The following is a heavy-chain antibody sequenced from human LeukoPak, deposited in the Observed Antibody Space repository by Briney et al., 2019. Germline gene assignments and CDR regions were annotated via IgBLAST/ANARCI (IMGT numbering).Heavy chain of an antibody. CDR3: AKDGEMWFGDLLSRDYYFDN. CDR2: VSIDGSKN. V-gene: IGHV3-30*18. CDR1: GFTFGSYA. Sequence: GGSLRLSCAASGFTFGSYAMPWVRQAPGKGLEWVAVVSIDGSKNYYADSVKGRCTFSRDNSNNTVHLQMHSLRPEDTAVYYCAKDGEMWFGDLLSRDYYFDNWGQGTLVTVSS. J-gene: IGHJ4*02. D-gene: IGHD3-10*01.